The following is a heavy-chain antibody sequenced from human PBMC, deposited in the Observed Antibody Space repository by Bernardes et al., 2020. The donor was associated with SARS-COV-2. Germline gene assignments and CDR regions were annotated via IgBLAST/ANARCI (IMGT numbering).Heavy chain of an antibody. CDR1: RYTFPNYG. J-gene: IGHJ4*02. CDR3: AQVQWLRGFRVDY. D-gene: IGHD6-19*01. V-gene: IGHV1-18*04. Sequence: ASVKVSCKASRYTFPNYGISWVRQAPGQGLEWMGWISPYNGDTNYEQKLQGRVTMTTDTSTSTAYMELRSLRSDDTAFYYCAQVQWLRGFRVDYWGQGTLVTVSS. CDR2: ISPYNGDT.